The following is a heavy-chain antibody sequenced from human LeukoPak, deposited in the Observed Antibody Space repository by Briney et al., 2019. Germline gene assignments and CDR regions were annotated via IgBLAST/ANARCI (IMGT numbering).Heavy chain of an antibody. Sequence: SETLSLTCAVYGGSFSGYYWSWIRQPPEKGLEWIGEINHSGSTNYNPSLKSRVTISVDTSKNQFSLKLSSVTAADTAVYYCAREEDYSNSGYWYFDLWGRGTLVTVSS. D-gene: IGHD4-11*01. CDR2: INHSGST. CDR3: AREEDYSNSGYWYFDL. V-gene: IGHV4-34*01. J-gene: IGHJ2*01. CDR1: GGSFSGYY.